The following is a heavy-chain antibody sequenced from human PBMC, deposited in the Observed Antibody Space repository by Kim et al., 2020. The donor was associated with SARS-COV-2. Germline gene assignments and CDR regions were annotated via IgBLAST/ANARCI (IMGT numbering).Heavy chain of an antibody. V-gene: IGHV3-21*01. CDR3: ARDLKDTMVRGPGGLGESLGY. J-gene: IGHJ4*02. CDR2: ISSSSSYI. D-gene: IGHD3-10*01. CDR1: GFTFSSYS. Sequence: GGSLRLSCAASGFTFSSYSMNWVRQAPGKGLEWVSSISSSSSYIYYADSVKGRFTISRDNAKNSLYLQMNSLRAEDTAVYYCARDLKDTMVRGPGGLGESLGYWGQGTLVTVSS.